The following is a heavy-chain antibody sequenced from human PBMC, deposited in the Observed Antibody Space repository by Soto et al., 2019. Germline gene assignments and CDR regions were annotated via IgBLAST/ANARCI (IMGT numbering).Heavy chain of an antibody. CDR2: ISGSGGST. J-gene: IGHJ4*02. Sequence: EVQLLESGGGLVQPGGSLRLSCAASGFTFSSYAMSWVRQAPGKGLEWVSAISGSGGSTYYADSVKGRFTISRDNSKSTLYLQMNSLRAEDTAVYYCAKDLGYSYGYGPVDYWGQGTLVTVSS. CDR3: AKDLGYSYGYGPVDY. D-gene: IGHD5-18*01. CDR1: GFTFSSYA. V-gene: IGHV3-23*01.